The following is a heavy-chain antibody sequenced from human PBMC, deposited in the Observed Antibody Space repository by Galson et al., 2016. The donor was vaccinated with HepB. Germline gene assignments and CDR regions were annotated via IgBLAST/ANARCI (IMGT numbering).Heavy chain of an antibody. Sequence: TLSPTCTVSGVSIDSGHYSWSWIRQPPGKGLEWLGYTYYSGHSYYNPSLKRRLMIAVDPSKNQFSLTLTSVTAADTAVYYCASDYNFGYISSRARFRFEYWGQGTLVTVSS. V-gene: IGHV4-30-4*01. CDR1: GVSIDSGHYS. J-gene: IGHJ4*02. CDR2: TYYSGHS. D-gene: IGHD5-18*01. CDR3: ASDYNFGYISSRARFRFEY.